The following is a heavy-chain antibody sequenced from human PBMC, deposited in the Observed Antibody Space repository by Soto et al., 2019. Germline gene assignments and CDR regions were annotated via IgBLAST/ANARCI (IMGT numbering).Heavy chain of an antibody. CDR3: ARGEGVVPAAIGWFDP. Sequence: GASVKVSCKASGGTFSSYAISWVRQAPGQGLEWMGGIIPIFDTANYAQKFQGRVTITADESTSTAYMELSSLRSEDTAVYYCARGEGVVPAAIGWFDPWGQGTLVTVSS. J-gene: IGHJ5*02. CDR2: IIPIFDTA. CDR1: GGTFSSYA. D-gene: IGHD2-2*01. V-gene: IGHV1-69*13.